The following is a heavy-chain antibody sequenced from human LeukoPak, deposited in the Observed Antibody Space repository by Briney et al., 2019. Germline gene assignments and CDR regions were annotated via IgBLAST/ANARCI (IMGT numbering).Heavy chain of an antibody. J-gene: IGHJ4*02. CDR1: GGSISSSSYY. Sequence: KSSETLSLTCTVSGGSISSSSYYWGWIRQPPGKGLEWIGSIYYSGSTYHNPSLKSRVTISVDTSKNQFSLKLSSVTAADTAVYYCARRGTDYYDSSGYYHDFDYWGQGTLVTVSS. CDR3: ARRGTDYYDSSGYYHDFDY. D-gene: IGHD3-22*01. V-gene: IGHV4-39*01. CDR2: IYYSGST.